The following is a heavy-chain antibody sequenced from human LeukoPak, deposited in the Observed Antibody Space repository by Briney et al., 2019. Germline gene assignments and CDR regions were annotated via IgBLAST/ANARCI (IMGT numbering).Heavy chain of an antibody. D-gene: IGHD3-22*01. CDR2: ISYDGSNK. J-gene: IGHJ4*02. CDR1: GFTFSSYG. V-gene: IGHV3-30*18. Sequence: PGRSLRLSCAASGFTFSSYGMHWVRQAPGKGLEWVAVISYDGSNKYYADSVKGRFTISRDNSKNTLYLQMNSLRAEDTAVYYCAKDSSGYYEYWGQGTLVTVSS. CDR3: AKDSSGYYEY.